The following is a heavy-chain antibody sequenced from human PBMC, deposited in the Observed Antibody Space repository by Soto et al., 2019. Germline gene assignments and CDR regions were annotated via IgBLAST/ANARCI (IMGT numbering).Heavy chain of an antibody. CDR2: SIPMVTVT. V-gene: IGHV1-69*02. CDR3: SIGSWSAETFDV. J-gene: IGHJ3*01. D-gene: IGHD2-2*01. Sequence: QVHLIQSGAEVKKPGSSVKVSCKAAGGTFNTYTLIWVRQAPGHGLEWMGRSIPMVTVTNSAQKFQGRLTLTADKSTGTAFMELTSLRSDDTAVYYCSIGSWSAETFDVWGQGTMVTVSS. CDR1: GGTFNTYT.